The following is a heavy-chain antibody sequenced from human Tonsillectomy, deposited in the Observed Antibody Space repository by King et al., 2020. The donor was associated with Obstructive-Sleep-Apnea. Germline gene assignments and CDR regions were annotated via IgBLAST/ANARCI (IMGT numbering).Heavy chain of an antibody. CDR2: ISSTSIYI. Sequence: DVQLVESGGGLVNPGGSVRLSCAASGFIFSTYTMNWVRQTPGKGLEWVSSISSTSIYIYYADSLKGRFTISRDNAKNALYLQVNSLRVEDTAVYYCTRDSGRRWDFDYWGQGTLVTVSS. CDR1: GFIFSTYT. V-gene: IGHV3-21*01. J-gene: IGHJ4*02. CDR3: TRDSGRRWDFDY. D-gene: IGHD5-24*01.